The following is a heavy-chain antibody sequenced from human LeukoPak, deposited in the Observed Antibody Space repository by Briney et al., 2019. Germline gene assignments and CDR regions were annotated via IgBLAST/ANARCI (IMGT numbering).Heavy chain of an antibody. Sequence: SETLSLTCAVYGGSFSGYYWSWIRQPPGKGLEWIGEINHSGSTNYNPSLKSRVTISVDTSKNHFSLNLSSVTAADTAVYYCARDWMDSSSWFRWYFDLWGRGTLVTVSS. CDR3: ARDWMDSSSWFRWYFDL. CDR1: GGSFSGYY. CDR2: INHSGST. J-gene: IGHJ2*01. V-gene: IGHV4-34*01. D-gene: IGHD6-13*01.